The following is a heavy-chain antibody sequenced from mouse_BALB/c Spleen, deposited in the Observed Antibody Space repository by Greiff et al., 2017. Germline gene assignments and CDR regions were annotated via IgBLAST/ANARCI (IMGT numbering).Heavy chain of an antibody. V-gene: IGHV1-54*01. J-gene: IGHJ4*01. CDR3: ARFDGYYDAMDY. Sequence: VKLQESGAELVRPGTSVKVSCKASGYAFTNYLIEWVKQRPGQGLEWIGVINPGSGGTNYNEKFKGKATLTADKSSSTAYMQLSSLTSDDSAVYFCARFDGYYDAMDYWGQGTSVTVSS. CDR2: INPGSGGT. D-gene: IGHD2-3*01. CDR1: GYAFTNYL.